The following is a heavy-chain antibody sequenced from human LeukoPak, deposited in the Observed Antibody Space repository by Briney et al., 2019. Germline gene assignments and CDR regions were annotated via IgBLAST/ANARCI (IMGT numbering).Heavy chain of an antibody. J-gene: IGHJ4*02. CDR3: AKVQGAYLAKAGYFDY. CDR1: GFTFSSYA. Sequence: PGGSLRLSCAASGFTFSSYAMSWVRQAPGKGLEWVSAISGSGGSTYYADSVKGRFTISRDNSKNTLSLQLNSLRAEDTAVYYCAKVQGAYLAKAGYFDYWGQGTLVTVSS. D-gene: IGHD6-13*01. V-gene: IGHV3-23*01. CDR2: ISGSGGST.